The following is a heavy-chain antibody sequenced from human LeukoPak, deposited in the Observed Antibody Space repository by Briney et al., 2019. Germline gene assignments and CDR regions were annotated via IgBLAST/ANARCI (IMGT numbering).Heavy chain of an antibody. D-gene: IGHD3-22*01. V-gene: IGHV3-7*01. Sequence: PGGSLRLSCAASGFTFSSYWMSWARQAPGKGLEWVATTKEDGSERYYVDSVMGRFTISRDNAKNSVYLQMNSLRAEDTAVYYCVRDRSRGYYWGQGTLVTVSS. CDR1: GFTFSSYW. CDR2: TKEDGSER. J-gene: IGHJ4*02. CDR3: VRDRSRGYY.